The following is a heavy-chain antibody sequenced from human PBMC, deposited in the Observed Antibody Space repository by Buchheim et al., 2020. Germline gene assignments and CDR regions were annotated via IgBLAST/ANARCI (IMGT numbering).Heavy chain of an antibody. V-gene: IGHV3-13*01. CDR2: IGNVGDT. D-gene: IGHD2-21*02. Sequence: EVQLVESGGGLVQAGGSLRLSCAASGFSFGSYDMHWVRQAAGKSLEWVSTIGNVGDTYYSDSVQGRFTISSEIGKNSLFLQMSSLRAGDTAVYYCVRVRSYCDDCYPDYWGQGTL. CDR1: GFSFGSYD. CDR3: VRVRSYCDDCYPDY. J-gene: IGHJ4*02.